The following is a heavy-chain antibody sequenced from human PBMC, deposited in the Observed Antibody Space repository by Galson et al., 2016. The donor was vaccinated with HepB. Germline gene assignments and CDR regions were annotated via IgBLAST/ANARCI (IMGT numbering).Heavy chain of an antibody. J-gene: IGHJ6*02. CDR1: GFTFSTYD. V-gene: IGHV3-13*01. CDR2: IDNAGDT. Sequence: SLRLSCAASGFTFSTYDMHWVRQVPGKGLEWVSAIDNAGDTYYPGSVKGRFTISRENAKNSLYLQMNSLRVGDTAVYYCARADYNWNGRFYYAMDVWGQGTTVTVSS. CDR3: ARADYNWNGRFYYAMDV. D-gene: IGHD1-20*01.